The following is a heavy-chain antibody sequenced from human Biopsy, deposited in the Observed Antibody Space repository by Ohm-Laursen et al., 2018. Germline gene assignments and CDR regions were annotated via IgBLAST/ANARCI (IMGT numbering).Heavy chain of an antibody. CDR1: GDSVSSGSFY. Sequence: GTLSLTCTVSGDSVSSGSFYWTWIRQPPGQGLEYIGYIYDRGSTANYNPSLESRVTMSVDMPKNQFSLKLSSVTAADTAIYYCARGMGSSGWPYFDSWGQGTLVTVSS. CDR3: ARGMGSSGWPYFDS. V-gene: IGHV4-61*01. CDR2: IYDRGSTA. J-gene: IGHJ4*02. D-gene: IGHD6-19*01.